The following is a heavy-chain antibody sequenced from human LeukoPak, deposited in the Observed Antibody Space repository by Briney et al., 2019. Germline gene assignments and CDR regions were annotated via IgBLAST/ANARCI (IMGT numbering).Heavy chain of an antibody. CDR2: ISCSGGST. J-gene: IGHJ4*02. CDR1: GFPFSSCA. V-gene: IGHV3-23*01. CDR3: AKGYYDYVWGSYYFDY. D-gene: IGHD3-16*01. Sequence: TGGSLRLSCAAPGFPFSSCAKGWVRQAAGQGLEWGSAISCSGGSTSYGDSAKSRFTISRYNSRDTLYLQMTSLRAEDTAVYYCAKGYYDYVWGSYYFDYWGQGTLVTVSS.